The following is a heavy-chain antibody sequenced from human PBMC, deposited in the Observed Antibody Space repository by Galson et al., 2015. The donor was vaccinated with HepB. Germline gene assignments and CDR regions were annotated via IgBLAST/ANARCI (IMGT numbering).Heavy chain of an antibody. V-gene: IGHV1-3*01. CDR2: INAGNGNT. Sequence: SVKVSCKASGYTFTSYAMHWVRQAPGQRLEWMGWINAGNGNTKYSQKFQGRVTITRDTSASTAYMELSSLRSEDTAVYYCVRVRVATLNAFDIWGQGTMVTVSS. CDR3: VRVRVATLNAFDI. CDR1: GYTFTSYA. D-gene: IGHD5-12*01. J-gene: IGHJ3*02.